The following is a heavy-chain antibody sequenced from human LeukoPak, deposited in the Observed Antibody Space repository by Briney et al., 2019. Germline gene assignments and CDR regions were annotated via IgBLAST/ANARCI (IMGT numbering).Heavy chain of an antibody. J-gene: IGHJ4*02. V-gene: IGHV3-21*01. CDR3: ARDRRDGCINDY. D-gene: IGHD5-24*01. CDR2: ISSSSSYI. CDR1: GFTFSSYS. Sequence: GGSLRLSCAASGFTFSSYSMNWVRQAPGKGLEWVSSISSSSSYIYYADSVKGLFTISRDNAKNSLYLQMNSLRAEDTAVYYCARDRRDGCINDYWGQGTLVTVSS.